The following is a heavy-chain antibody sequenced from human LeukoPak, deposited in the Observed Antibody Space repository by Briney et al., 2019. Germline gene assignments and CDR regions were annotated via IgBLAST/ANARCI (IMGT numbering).Heavy chain of an antibody. CDR3: ARDFLSSGYYGLYYYYMDV. D-gene: IGHD3-22*01. CDR1: GFTFSSYA. CDR2: ISYDGSNK. Sequence: GGSLRLSCAVSGFTFSSYAMHWVRQAPGKGLEWVAVISYDGSNKYYADSVKGRFTISRDNSKNTLYLQMNSLRAEDTAVYYCARDFLSSGYYGLYYYYMDVWGKGTTVTVSS. J-gene: IGHJ6*03. V-gene: IGHV3-30*04.